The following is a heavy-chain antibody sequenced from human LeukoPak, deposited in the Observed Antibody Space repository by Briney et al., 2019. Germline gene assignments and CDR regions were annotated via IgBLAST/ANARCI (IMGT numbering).Heavy chain of an antibody. Sequence: GRSLRLSCAASGFTFDDYAMHWVRQAPGKGLEWVSGISWNSGSIGYADSVKGRFTISRDNAKNSLYLQMNSLRADDAALYYCAKDIGYGGNSVSFDYWGQGTLVTVSS. V-gene: IGHV3-9*01. CDR2: ISWNSGSI. D-gene: IGHD4-23*01. CDR1: GFTFDDYA. CDR3: AKDIGYGGNSVSFDY. J-gene: IGHJ4*02.